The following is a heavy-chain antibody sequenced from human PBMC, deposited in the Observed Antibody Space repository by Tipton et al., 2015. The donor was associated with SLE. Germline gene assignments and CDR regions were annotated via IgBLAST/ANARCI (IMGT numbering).Heavy chain of an antibody. CDR3: ARAGYSSGWYGYYFDY. CDR2: ISSSGSTI. D-gene: IGHD6-19*01. V-gene: IGHV3-48*03. J-gene: IGHJ4*02. CDR1: GFTFSSYE. Sequence: SLRLSCAASGFTFSSYEMNWVRQAPGKGLEWVSYISSSGSTIYYADSVKGRFTISRDNAKNSLYLQMNSLRAEDTAVYYCARAGYSSGWYGYYFDYWGQGTLVTVSS.